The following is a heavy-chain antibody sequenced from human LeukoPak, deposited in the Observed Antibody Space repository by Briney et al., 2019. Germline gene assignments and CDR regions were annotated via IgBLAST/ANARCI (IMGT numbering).Heavy chain of an antibody. D-gene: IGHD3-9*01. CDR1: GFTFSTYT. Sequence: GGSLRLSCAASGFTFSTYTMYWVRHPPGKRLEWVSIIGINGGGIHYADSVKGRFTISRDNFKNALYLRMNSLRVEDTAVYYCAKLNPDWLPFDYWGQGTLVTVSS. J-gene: IGHJ4*02. V-gene: IGHV3-23*01. CDR3: AKLNPDWLPFDY. CDR2: IGINGGGI.